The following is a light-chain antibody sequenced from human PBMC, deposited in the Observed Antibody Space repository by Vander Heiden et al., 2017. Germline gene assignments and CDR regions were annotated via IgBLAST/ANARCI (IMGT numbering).Light chain of an antibody. CDR2: AAS. CDR3: QQSDRTPYT. Sequence: DIQMTQSPSSLSASVGDRVTITCRASQSISTFLNWYQQKPGKAPKLLIFAASSLPSGVPSGFSGSGSGTDFTLTISSLQPEDFATYYCQQSDRTPYTFGQGTKLEIK. V-gene: IGKV1-39*01. CDR1: QSISTF. J-gene: IGKJ2*01.